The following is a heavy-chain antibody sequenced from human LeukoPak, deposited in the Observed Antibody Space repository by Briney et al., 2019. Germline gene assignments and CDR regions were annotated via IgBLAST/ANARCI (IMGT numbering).Heavy chain of an antibody. Sequence: SETLSLTCTVSGGSISSGSYYWSWIRQPAGKGLEWIGRIYTSGSTNYNPSLKSRVTISVDTSKNQFSLKLSSVTAADTAVYYCARDSSGWSWDYYYYYMDVWGKGTTVTISS. J-gene: IGHJ6*03. D-gene: IGHD6-13*01. V-gene: IGHV4-61*02. CDR3: ARDSSGWSWDYYYYYMDV. CDR1: GGSISSGSYY. CDR2: IYTSGST.